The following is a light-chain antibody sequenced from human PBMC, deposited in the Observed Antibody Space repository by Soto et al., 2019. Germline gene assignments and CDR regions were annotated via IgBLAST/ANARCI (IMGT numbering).Light chain of an antibody. J-gene: IGKJ1*01. Sequence: EIVLTQSPGTLSLSPGERATLSCRASQSVSNNYLGWYQQKPGQAPRLLIYGASNRATGIPDRFSGSGSGTYFTLTISRLEPEDFAVYYCQQYGSSGTFGQGTKVDIK. CDR3: QQYGSSGT. CDR1: QSVSNNY. CDR2: GAS. V-gene: IGKV3-20*01.